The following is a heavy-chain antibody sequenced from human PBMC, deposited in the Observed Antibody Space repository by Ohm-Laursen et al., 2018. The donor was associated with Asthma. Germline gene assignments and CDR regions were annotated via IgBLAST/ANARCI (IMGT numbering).Heavy chain of an antibody. Sequence: SQTLSLTCTVSGDSISSGNNYWSWIRQHPAKGLEWIGYIYYSGNTYSNPSLRSRVAISVDTSTNQFSLNLTSVTAADTAVYYCARYTTAVTFDSWGQGTLVTVSS. CDR2: IYYSGNT. J-gene: IGHJ5*01. D-gene: IGHD4-17*01. CDR3: ARYTTAVTFDS. CDR1: GDSISSGNNY. V-gene: IGHV4-31*03.